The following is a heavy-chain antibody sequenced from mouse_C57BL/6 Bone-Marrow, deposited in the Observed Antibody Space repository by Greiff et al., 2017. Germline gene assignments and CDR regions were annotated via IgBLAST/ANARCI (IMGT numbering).Heavy chain of an antibody. CDR1: GYTFTSYW. J-gene: IGHJ3*01. CDR2: IDPSDSYT. D-gene: IGHD1-1*01. CDR3: ARDYGSRGFAY. Sequence: VQLQQPGAELVRPGTSVKLSCKASGYTFTSYWMHWVKQRPGQGLEWIGVIDPSDSYTNYNQKFKGKATLTVDTSSSTAYMQLSSLTSEDSAVYYWARDYGSRGFAYWGQGTLVTVSA. V-gene: IGHV1-59*01.